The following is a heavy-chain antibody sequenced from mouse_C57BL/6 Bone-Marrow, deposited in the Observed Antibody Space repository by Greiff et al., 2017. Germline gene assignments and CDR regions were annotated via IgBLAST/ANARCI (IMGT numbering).Heavy chain of an antibody. Sequence: EVQLVESGGGLVQPGESLKLSCESNEYEFPSHDMSWVRKTPEKRLELVAAINRDGGSTYYPDTMERRFIISRDNTKKTLYLQMSSLRSEDTALYYGAGRGDYGEFAYWGQGTLVTVSA. D-gene: IGHD1-1*01. CDR1: EYEFPSHD. J-gene: IGHJ3*01. CDR2: INRDGGST. CDR3: AGRGDYGEFAY. V-gene: IGHV5-2*01.